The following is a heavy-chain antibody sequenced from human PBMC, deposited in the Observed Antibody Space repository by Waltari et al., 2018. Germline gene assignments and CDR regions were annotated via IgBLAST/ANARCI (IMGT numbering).Heavy chain of an antibody. V-gene: IGHV3-23*04. CDR2: ISGSGGST. CDR1: GFTFSSYA. J-gene: IGHJ4*02. Sequence: EVQLVESGGGLVQPGGSLRLSCAASGFTFSSYAMSWVRQAPGKGLEWVSAISGSGGSTYYADSVKGRFTISRDNSKNTLYLQMNSLRAEDTAVYYCAKGGRGVVVVAATVFDYWGQGTLVTVSS. CDR3: AKGGRGVVVVAATVFDY. D-gene: IGHD2-15*01.